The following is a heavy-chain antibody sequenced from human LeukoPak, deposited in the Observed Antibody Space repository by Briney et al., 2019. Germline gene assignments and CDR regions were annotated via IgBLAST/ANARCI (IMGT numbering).Heavy chain of an antibody. V-gene: IGHV4-34*01. Sequence: SETLSLTCAVYGGSFSGYYWSWIRQPPGKGLEWIGEINLSGSTNYNPSLQSRVTISVDTSKNQFSLKLSSVTAADTAVYYCASLEMATISLDYWGQGTLVTVSS. CDR1: GGSFSGYY. J-gene: IGHJ4*02. CDR2: INLSGST. D-gene: IGHD5-24*01. CDR3: ASLEMATISLDY.